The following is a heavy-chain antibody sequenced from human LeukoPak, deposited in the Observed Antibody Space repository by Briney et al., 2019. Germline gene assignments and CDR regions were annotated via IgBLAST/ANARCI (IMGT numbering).Heavy chain of an antibody. J-gene: IGHJ4*02. V-gene: IGHV3-30*18. CDR1: GFTFSSYG. CDR2: ISYDGSNK. D-gene: IGHD5-18*01. CDR3: AKEVDGGYSYGLVDY. Sequence: GGSLRLSCAASGFTFSSYGMHWVRQAPGKGLERVAVISYDGSNKYYADSVKGRFTISRDNSKNTLYLQMNSLRAEDTAVYHCAKEVDGGYSYGLVDYWGQGTLVTVSS.